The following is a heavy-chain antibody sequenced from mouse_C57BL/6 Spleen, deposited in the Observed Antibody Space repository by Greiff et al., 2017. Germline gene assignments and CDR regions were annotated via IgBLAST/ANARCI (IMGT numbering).Heavy chain of an antibody. Sequence: VQLQQPGAELVRPGTSVKLSCKASGYTFTSYWMHWVKQRPGQGLEWIGVIDPSDSYTNYNQKFKGKATLTVDTSSSTAYMQLSSLTSEDSAVYYCARSQLGQGWFAYWGQGTLVTVSA. J-gene: IGHJ3*01. CDR3: ARSQLGQGWFAY. V-gene: IGHV1-59*01. CDR2: IDPSDSYT. D-gene: IGHD4-1*02. CDR1: GYTFTSYW.